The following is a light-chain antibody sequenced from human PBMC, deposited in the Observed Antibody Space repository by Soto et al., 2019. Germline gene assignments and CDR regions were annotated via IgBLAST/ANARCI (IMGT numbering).Light chain of an antibody. V-gene: IGKV1-39*01. CDR3: QQSYSTTWT. CDR2: AAS. Sequence: EMQMTQSPSSLSASVADRVTITCRASQSISSYLNWYQQKPGKAPKLLIYAASSLQSGVPSRFSGSGSGTDFTLTISSLQTEDFATYYCQQSYSTTWTFGQGTKVDIK. CDR1: QSISSY. J-gene: IGKJ1*01.